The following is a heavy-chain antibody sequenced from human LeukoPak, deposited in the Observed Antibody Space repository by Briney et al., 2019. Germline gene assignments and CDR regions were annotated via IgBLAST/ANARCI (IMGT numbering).Heavy chain of an antibody. CDR3: ARDRNVDIVATGYYYGLDV. Sequence: GGSLRLSCAASGFTFSSYSMNWVRQAPGKGLEWVSSISSSSSYIYYADSVKGRFTISRDNAKNSQYLQMNSLRAEDTAVYYCARDRNVDIVATGYYYGLDVWGKGTTVTVSS. D-gene: IGHD5-12*01. V-gene: IGHV3-21*01. CDR1: GFTFSSYS. CDR2: ISSSSSYI. J-gene: IGHJ6*04.